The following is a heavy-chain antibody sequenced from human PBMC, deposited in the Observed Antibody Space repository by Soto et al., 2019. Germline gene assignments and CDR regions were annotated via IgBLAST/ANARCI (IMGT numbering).Heavy chain of an antibody. D-gene: IGHD3-10*01. V-gene: IGHV1-18*01. Sequence: ASVKVSCKASGYTFINYDITWVRQAPGQGLEWMGWIGTYNANTNYAQKLQGRVTMTTDTSTSTAYMELRGLRSDDTAVYYCARVYGSGFCFDYWGQGTLVTSPQ. CDR1: GYTFINYD. J-gene: IGHJ4*02. CDR3: ARVYGSGFCFDY. CDR2: IGTYNANT.